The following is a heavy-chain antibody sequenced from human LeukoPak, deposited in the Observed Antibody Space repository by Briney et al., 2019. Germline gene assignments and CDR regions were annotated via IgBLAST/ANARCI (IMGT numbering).Heavy chain of an antibody. V-gene: IGHV1-46*01. D-gene: IGHD1-26*01. CDR2: INPSGGST. CDR3: ARSRREQVEWELHQHPGNWFDP. CDR1: GYTFTSYY. Sequence: RASVKVSCKASGYTFTSYYMHWVRQAPGQGLEWMGIINPSGGSTSYAQKFQGRVTMTRDISTSTVYMELRSLRSDDTAVYYCARSRREQVEWELHQHPGNWFDPWGQGTLVTVSS. J-gene: IGHJ5*02.